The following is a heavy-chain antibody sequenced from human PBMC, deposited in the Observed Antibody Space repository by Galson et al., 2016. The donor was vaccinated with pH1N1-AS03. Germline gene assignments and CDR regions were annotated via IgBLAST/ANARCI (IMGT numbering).Heavy chain of an antibody. CDR2: MYPEDSDV. CDR3: ARPSPLGIPGRKGLYAFDL. V-gene: IGHV5-51*03. D-gene: IGHD7-27*01. J-gene: IGHJ3*01. Sequence: QSGAEVKKPGESLRISCKVYGYNFMSYWIGWVRQMPGKGLEWLGIMYPEDSDVRYSPSLRGQVTISADNSISTAYLQWTSLEASASAIYFCARPSPLGIPGRKGLYAFDLWGQGTKVTVSS. CDR1: GYNFMSYW.